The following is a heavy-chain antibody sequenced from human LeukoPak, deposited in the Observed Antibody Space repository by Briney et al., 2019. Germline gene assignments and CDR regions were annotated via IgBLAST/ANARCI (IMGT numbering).Heavy chain of an antibody. Sequence: ASVKVSCKASGYTFTGYYMHWVRQAPGQGLEWMGWINPNSGGTSYAQKFQGRVTMTRDTSISTAYMELSRLRSDDTAVYYCARSGHSSSSVWFDPWGQGTLVTVSS. J-gene: IGHJ5*02. CDR1: GYTFTGYY. CDR2: INPNSGGT. CDR3: ARSGHSSSSVWFDP. D-gene: IGHD6-6*01. V-gene: IGHV1-2*02.